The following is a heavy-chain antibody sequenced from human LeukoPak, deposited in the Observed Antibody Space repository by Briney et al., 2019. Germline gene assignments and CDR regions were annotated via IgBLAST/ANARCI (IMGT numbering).Heavy chain of an antibody. CDR2: IHSDGIST. D-gene: IGHD1-26*01. CDR1: GFTFSSYW. J-gene: IGHJ5*02. V-gene: IGHV3-74*01. CDR3: ARGVGGDSRFDP. Sequence: PGGSLRLSCAASGFTFSSYWMHWVRQAPGQGLVWVSRIHSDGISTRYADSVKGRFTISRDNAKNTLYLQMNSLRAEDTAVYYCARGVGGDSRFDPWGQGTLVTVSS.